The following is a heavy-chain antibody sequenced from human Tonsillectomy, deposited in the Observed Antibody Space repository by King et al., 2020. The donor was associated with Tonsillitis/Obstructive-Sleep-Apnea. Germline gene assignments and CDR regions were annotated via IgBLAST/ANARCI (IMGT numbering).Heavy chain of an antibody. V-gene: IGHV3-48*02. CDR1: GFTFSTYS. CDR3: VPRLDY. CDR2: ISGSSSTI. J-gene: IGHJ4*02. Sequence: VQLVESGGGLVQPGGSLRLSCAASGFTFSTYSMNWVRQAPGKGLEWVSYISGSSSTIYYADSVKGRFTISRDNAKNSLYLQMNSLGDEDTAVYYCVPRLDYWGQGTLVTVSS.